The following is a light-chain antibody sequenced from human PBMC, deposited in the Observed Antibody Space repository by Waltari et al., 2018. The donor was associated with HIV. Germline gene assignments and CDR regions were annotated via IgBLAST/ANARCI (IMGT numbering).Light chain of an antibody. CDR3: AAWDDYLNGYV. V-gene: IGLV1-36*01. CDR2: YDY. Sequence: QSVLTQPPSVSEAPRQRVTISCSGSSSNIGNNALNWYQQVPGKSPTLLIYYDYLLSPGVSDRFAGSKSGTSASRASRGLQSEDEAEYYCAAWDDYLNGYVFGSGTKVTVL. CDR1: SSNIGNNA. J-gene: IGLJ1*01.